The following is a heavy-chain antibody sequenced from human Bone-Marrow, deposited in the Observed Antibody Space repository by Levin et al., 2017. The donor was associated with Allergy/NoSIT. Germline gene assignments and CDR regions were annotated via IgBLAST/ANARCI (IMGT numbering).Heavy chain of an antibody. J-gene: IGHJ4*02. CDR3: AKLRYFDWLPEFDY. CDR1: GFTFSSYA. Sequence: SCAASGFTFSSYAMSWVRQAPGKGLEWVSAISGSGGSTYYADSVKGRFTISRDNSKSTLYLQMNSLRAEDTAVYYCAKLRYFDWLPEFDYWGQGTLVTVSS. D-gene: IGHD3-9*01. V-gene: IGHV3-23*01. CDR2: ISGSGGST.